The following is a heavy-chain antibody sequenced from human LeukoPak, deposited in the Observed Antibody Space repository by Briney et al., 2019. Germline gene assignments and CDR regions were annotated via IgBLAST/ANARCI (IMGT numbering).Heavy chain of an antibody. CDR2: ISNNGGYT. CDR1: GFTFSSSA. J-gene: IGHJ4*02. Sequence: PGGSLRLSCAASGFTFSSSAMSWVRQAPGKGLEWVSAISNNGGYTYYADSVQGRFTISRDNSKNTLYLQMNSLRAEDTAVYYCAKGPPGAAADYYFDYWGQGTLVTVSS. CDR3: AKGPPGAAADYYFDY. V-gene: IGHV3-23*01. D-gene: IGHD6-13*01.